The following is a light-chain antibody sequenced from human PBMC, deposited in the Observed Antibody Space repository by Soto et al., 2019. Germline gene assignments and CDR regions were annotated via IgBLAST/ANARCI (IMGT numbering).Light chain of an antibody. CDR3: QQRSSWPPWT. CDR1: QRVSRY. V-gene: IGKV3-11*01. CDR2: DAS. J-gene: IGKJ1*01. Sequence: EIVLTQSPATLSLSLGERATLSCRASQRVSRYLAWYQQKPGQAPRLLIYDASNRATGIPARFSGSGSGTDFTLTISSLEPEDFAVYYCQQRSSWPPWTFGQGTKVELK.